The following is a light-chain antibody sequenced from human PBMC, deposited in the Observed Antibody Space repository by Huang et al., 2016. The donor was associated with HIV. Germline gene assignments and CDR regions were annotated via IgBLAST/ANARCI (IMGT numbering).Light chain of an antibody. V-gene: IGKV3-15*01. CDR3: QQYNNWPWT. CDR1: QGVSSN. Sequence: EKVMTQSPATLSVSPGERVNLSCRASQGVSSNLAWYQQKPGQAPRLLRYGASTRATGIPARVSGSGSGTEFTLTISSLQSEDFAVYYCQQYNNWPWTFGQGTKVEIK. J-gene: IGKJ1*01. CDR2: GAS.